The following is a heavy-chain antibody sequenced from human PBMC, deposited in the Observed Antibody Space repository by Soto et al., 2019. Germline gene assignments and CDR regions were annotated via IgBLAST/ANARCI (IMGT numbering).Heavy chain of an antibody. CDR1: GYTLTELS. CDR3: ARTPSRDSSCLFRGGSDY. V-gene: IGHV1-24*01. CDR2: FDPEDGET. J-gene: IGHJ4*02. D-gene: IGHD6-13*01. Sequence: GASVKVSCKVSGYTLTELSMHWVRQAPGKGLEWMGGFDPEDGETIYAQKFQGRVTMTRNTSISTAYMELSSLGSEDTAVYYCARTPSRDSSCLFRGGSDYWGQGTLVTVSS.